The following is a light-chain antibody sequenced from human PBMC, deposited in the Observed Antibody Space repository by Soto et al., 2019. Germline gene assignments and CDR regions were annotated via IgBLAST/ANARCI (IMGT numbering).Light chain of an antibody. CDR2: EVN. CDR3: TSYAGGNNV. V-gene: IGLV2-8*01. Sequence: QSALTQPPSASVSPGQSVTISCTGTSSDVGGYNFVSWYQQHPGKVPKLMVYEVNQRPSGVPDRFSGSKSGNTASLTVSGLQADDEADYYCTSYAGGNNVFGTGTKLTVL. J-gene: IGLJ1*01. CDR1: SSDVGGYNF.